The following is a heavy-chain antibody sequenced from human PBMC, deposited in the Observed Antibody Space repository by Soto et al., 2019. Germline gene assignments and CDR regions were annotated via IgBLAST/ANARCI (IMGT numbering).Heavy chain of an antibody. CDR3: AKGLPDTYYSYGMDV. V-gene: IGHV3-30*18. CDR2: ISYDGSNK. CDR1: GFTFSSYG. Sequence: QVQLVESGGGVVQPGRSLRLSCAASGFTFSSYGMHWVRQAPGKGLEWVAVISYDGSNKYYADSVKGRFTISRDNSKNTLYLQMNSLRAEDTAVYYCAKGLPDTYYSYGMDVWGQGTTVTVSS. J-gene: IGHJ6*02.